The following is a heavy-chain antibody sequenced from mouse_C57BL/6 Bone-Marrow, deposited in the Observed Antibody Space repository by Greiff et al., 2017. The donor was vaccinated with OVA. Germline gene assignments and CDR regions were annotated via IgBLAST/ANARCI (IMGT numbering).Heavy chain of an antibody. Sequence: VQLKQSGPELVKPGASVKISCKASGYSFTDYNMNWVKQSNGKSLEWIGVINPNYGTTSYNQKFKGKATLTVDQSSSTAYMQLNSLTSEDSAVYYCARSVTTARYWYFDVWGTGTTVTVSS. D-gene: IGHD1-2*01. CDR2: INPNYGTT. J-gene: IGHJ1*03. CDR3: ARSVTTARYWYFDV. V-gene: IGHV1-39*01. CDR1: GYSFTDYN.